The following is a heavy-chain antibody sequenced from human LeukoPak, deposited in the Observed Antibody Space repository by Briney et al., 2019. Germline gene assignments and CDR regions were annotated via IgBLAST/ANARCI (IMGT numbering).Heavy chain of an antibody. CDR1: GGSISSGGYS. CDR3: ARGGYYGSGSYPPDDAFDI. Sequence: SQTLSLTCAVSGGSISSGGYSWSWIRQPPGKGLEWIGYIYHSGSTYYNPSLKGRVTISVDRSKNQFSLKLSSVTAADTAVYYCARGGYYGSGSYPPDDAFDIWGQGTMVTVSS. D-gene: IGHD3-10*01. CDR2: IYHSGST. V-gene: IGHV4-30-2*01. J-gene: IGHJ3*02.